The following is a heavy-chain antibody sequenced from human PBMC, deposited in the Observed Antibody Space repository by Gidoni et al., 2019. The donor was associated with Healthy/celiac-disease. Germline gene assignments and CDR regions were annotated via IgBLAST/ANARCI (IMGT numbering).Heavy chain of an antibody. D-gene: IGHD6-13*01. CDR1: GFTFSSYA. Sequence: QVQLVESGGGVVQPGRSLRLPCAASGFTFSSYAMHWVRQAPGKGLEWVAVISYDGSNKYYADSVKGRFTISRDNSKNTLYLQMNSLRAEDTAVYYCARENSSSWLYYYYYGMDVWGQGTTVTVSS. J-gene: IGHJ6*02. V-gene: IGHV3-30-3*01. CDR3: ARENSSSWLYYYYYGMDV. CDR2: ISYDGSNK.